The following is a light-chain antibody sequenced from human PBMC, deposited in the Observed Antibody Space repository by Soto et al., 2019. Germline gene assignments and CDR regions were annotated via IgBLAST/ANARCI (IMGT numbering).Light chain of an antibody. CDR3: TSYTSSTTLYVV. CDR2: EVT. J-gene: IGLJ2*01. V-gene: IGLV2-14*01. CDR1: SSDVGGYNY. Sequence: QSVLTQPASVSGCPGQSITVSCAGGSSDVGGYNYVSWYQQHPGRAPKLIIYEVTYRPSGVSNRFSGSKSGNTASLTISGLQAEDEADYYCTSYTSSTTLYVVFGGGTKVTVL.